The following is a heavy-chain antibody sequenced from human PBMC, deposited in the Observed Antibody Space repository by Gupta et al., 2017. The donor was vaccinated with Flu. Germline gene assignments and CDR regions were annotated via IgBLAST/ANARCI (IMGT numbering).Heavy chain of an antibody. CDR2: ISGSGGSK. CDR1: SSYA. CDR3: SKETDGDSQHCFAD. Sequence: SSYAMSWVRQAPGKGLEWVSAISGSGGSKYYADAGKGRFTISRENSKNTLYRQMTGLGAEATAVYYFSKETDGDSQHCFADGCQGTMVTVYS. V-gene: IGHV3-23*01. D-gene: IGHD4-17*01. J-gene: IGHJ4*02.